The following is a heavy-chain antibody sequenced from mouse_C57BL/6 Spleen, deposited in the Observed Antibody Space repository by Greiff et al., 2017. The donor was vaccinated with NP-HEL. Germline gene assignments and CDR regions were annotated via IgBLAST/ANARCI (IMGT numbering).Heavy chain of an antibody. CDR2: ISDGGSYT. CDR3: ARAAGTGAMDY. D-gene: IGHD4-1*01. CDR1: GFTFSSYA. Sequence: EVKVVESGGGLVKPGGSLKLSCAASGFTFSSYAMSWVRQTPEKRLEWVATISDGGSYTYYPDNVKGRFTISRDNAKNNLYLQMSHLKSEDTAMYYCARAAGTGAMDYWGQGTSVTVSS. V-gene: IGHV5-4*03. J-gene: IGHJ4*01.